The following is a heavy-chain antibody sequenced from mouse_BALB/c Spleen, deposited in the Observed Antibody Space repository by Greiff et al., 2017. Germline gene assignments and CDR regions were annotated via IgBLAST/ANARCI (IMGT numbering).Heavy chain of an antibody. CDR1: GYTFSSYW. Sequence: VQLQQSGAELMKPGASVKISCKATGYTFSSYWIEWVKQRPGHGLEWIGEILPGSGSTNYNEKFKGKATFTADTSSNTAYMQLSSLTSEDSAVYYCARTLGLRYYAMDYWGQGTSVTVSS. D-gene: IGHD3-1*01. J-gene: IGHJ4*01. V-gene: IGHV1-9*01. CDR3: ARTLGLRYYAMDY. CDR2: ILPGSGST.